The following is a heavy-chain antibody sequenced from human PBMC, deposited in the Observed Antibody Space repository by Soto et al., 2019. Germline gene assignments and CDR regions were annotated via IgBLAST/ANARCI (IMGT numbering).Heavy chain of an antibody. CDR3: ARGGKDFSY. V-gene: IGHV3-11*01. D-gene: IGHD3-16*01. J-gene: IGHJ4*02. CDR2: ISESGTSV. CDR1: GFTFGDYY. Sequence: QVQLVQSGGYLVKPGGSLRLSCAASGFTFGDYYLSWIRQAPGKGLEWLSRISESGTSVDYADSVQGRFSMSRDNAKSCVYLQMNSLRAEDAAVYYCARGGKDFSYWGQGTLVTVSS.